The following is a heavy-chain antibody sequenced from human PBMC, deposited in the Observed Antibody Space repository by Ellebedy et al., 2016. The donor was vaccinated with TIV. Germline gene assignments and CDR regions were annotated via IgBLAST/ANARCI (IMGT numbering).Heavy chain of an antibody. D-gene: IGHD6-19*01. CDR3: AREAGTSGWYSGFQH. J-gene: IGHJ1*01. CDR1: GFTVSSNY. CDR2: IYSSGST. Sequence: GGSLRLSCAASGFTVSSNYMSWVRQAPGKGLEWVSIIYSSGSTFYADSVKGRFTISRDNSKNTLYLQMNSLRAEDTANYYCAREAGTSGWYSGFQHWGQGTLVTVSS. V-gene: IGHV3-53*01.